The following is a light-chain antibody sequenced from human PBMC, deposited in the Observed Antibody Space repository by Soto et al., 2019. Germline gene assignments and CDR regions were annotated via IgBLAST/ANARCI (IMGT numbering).Light chain of an antibody. Sequence: EVVLTQSPGTLSLSPGERATLSCRASQSVSSSYLAWYQQKPGRAPRLLIYGASSRAPGIPDRFSGSGSGTDFTLTVSRLEPEDFAVYYCQQYGSSPKITFGQGTRLDIK. CDR2: GAS. CDR1: QSVSSSY. CDR3: QQYGSSPKIT. J-gene: IGKJ5*01. V-gene: IGKV3-20*01.